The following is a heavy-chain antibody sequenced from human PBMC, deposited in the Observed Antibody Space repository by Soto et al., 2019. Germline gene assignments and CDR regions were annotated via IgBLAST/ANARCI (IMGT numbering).Heavy chain of an antibody. Sequence: QVQLVESGGGLVKPGGSLRLSCAASGFTFSDYYMSWIRQAPGQGLEWVSYISSSSSDTNYADSVKGRFTISRDNAKNSLYLQMNSLRAEDTAVYYCARDHHRYSGYDYVDYWGQGTLVTVSS. V-gene: IGHV3-11*05. D-gene: IGHD5-12*01. CDR1: GFTFSDYY. J-gene: IGHJ4*02. CDR2: ISSSSSDT. CDR3: ARDHHRYSGYDYVDY.